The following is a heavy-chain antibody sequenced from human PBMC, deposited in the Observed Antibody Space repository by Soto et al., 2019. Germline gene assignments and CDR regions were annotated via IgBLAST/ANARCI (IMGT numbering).Heavy chain of an antibody. CDR2: IYYSGST. D-gene: IGHD2-15*01. CDR1: GGSVSSSRYY. V-gene: IGHV4-39*01. Sequence: SETLSLTCTVSGGSVSSSRYYWGWIRQPPGKGLEWIGSIYYSGSTYYNPSLKSRVTISVDTSKNQFSLKLSSVTAPDTAVYYCASHRPGSCPDYWGQGTLVTVSS. J-gene: IGHJ4*02. CDR3: ASHRPGSCPDY.